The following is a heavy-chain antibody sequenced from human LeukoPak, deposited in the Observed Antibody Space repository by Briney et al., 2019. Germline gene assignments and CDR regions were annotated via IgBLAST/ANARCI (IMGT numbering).Heavy chain of an antibody. CDR3: ARDKSLNYYDSSGYYYDY. CDR1: GYTFTSYG. D-gene: IGHD3-22*01. V-gene: IGHV1-18*01. CDR2: ISAYNGNT. J-gene: IGHJ4*02. Sequence: ASVKVSCKASGYTFTSYGISWVRQAPGQGLEWMGWISAYNGNTNYAQKLQGRVTMTTDTSTSTAYMELRSLRSDDTAVYYCARDKSLNYYDSSGYYYDYWGQGTLVTVFS.